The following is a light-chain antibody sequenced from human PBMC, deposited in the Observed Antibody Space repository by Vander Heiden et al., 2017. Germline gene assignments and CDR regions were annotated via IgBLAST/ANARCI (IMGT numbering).Light chain of an antibody. CDR2: ENN. J-gene: IGLJ1*01. V-gene: IGLV1-51*02. CDR3: GTWDSSLSAYV. CDR1: SYTLGNNY. Sequence: ISCSGRSYTLGNNYVSWYQQLPGAAPKLLIYENNKRPSGIPDRFSGSKSGTSATLGITGLQTGNEADYYCGTWDSSLSAYVFGTGTKVTVL.